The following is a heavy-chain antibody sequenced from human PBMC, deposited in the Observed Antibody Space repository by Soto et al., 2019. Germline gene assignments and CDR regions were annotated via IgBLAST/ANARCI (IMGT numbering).Heavy chain of an antibody. CDR3: ARRRIVGAADFDY. Sequence: SETLSLTCTGSCGSISSYYWSWIRQPPGKGLEWIGYIYYSGSTNYNPSLKSRVTISVDTSKNQFSLKLSSVTAADTAVYYCARRRIVGAADFDYWGQGTLVTVSS. J-gene: IGHJ4*02. V-gene: IGHV4-59*01. CDR1: CGSISSYY. CDR2: IYYSGST. D-gene: IGHD1-26*01.